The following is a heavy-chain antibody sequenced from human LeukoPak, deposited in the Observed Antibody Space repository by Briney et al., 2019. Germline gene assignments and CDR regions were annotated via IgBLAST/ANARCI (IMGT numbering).Heavy chain of an antibody. CDR1: GYSFTSYW. CDR2: IYPGDSDT. Sequence: GESLKISCKGSGYSFTSYWIGWVRQMPGKGLEWMGIIYPGDSDTRYSPSFQGQVTISADKSISTAYLQWSSLKASDTAMYYCARKKAPYSSSWYGLDYWGQGTLVTVSS. CDR3: ARKKAPYSSSWYGLDY. D-gene: IGHD6-13*01. J-gene: IGHJ4*02. V-gene: IGHV5-51*01.